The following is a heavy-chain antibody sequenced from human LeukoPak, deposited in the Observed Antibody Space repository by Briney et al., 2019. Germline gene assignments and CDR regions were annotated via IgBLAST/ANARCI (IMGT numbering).Heavy chain of an antibody. J-gene: IGHJ4*02. CDR3: ARRSGIYCSSTSCYFDY. V-gene: IGHV4-4*07. CDR2: IYTSGST. CDR1: GGSISSYY. D-gene: IGHD2-2*01. Sequence: PSETLSLTCTVSGGSISSYYWSWIRQPAGKGLEWIGRIYTSGSTNYNPSLKSRATMSVDTSKNQFSLKLSSVTAADTAVYYCARRSGIYCSSTSCYFDYWGQGTLVTVSS.